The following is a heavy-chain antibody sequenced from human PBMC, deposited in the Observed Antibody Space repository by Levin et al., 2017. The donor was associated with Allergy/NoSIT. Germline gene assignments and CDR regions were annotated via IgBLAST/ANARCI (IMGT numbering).Heavy chain of an antibody. D-gene: IGHD6-25*01. V-gene: IGHV3-74*01. CDR2: INSDGSST. J-gene: IGHJ6*03. CDR1: GFTFSSYW. CDR3: ARDGLYYYMDV. Sequence: PSETLSLTCAASGFTFSSYWMHWVRQAPGKGLVWVSRINSDGSSTSYADSVKGRFTISRDNAKNTLYLQMNSLRAEDTAVYYCARDGLYYYMDVWGKGTTVTVSS.